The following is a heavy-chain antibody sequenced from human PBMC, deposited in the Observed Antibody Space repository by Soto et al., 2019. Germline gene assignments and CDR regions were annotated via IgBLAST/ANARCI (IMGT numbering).Heavy chain of an antibody. V-gene: IGHV1-8*01. CDR2: MNPNSGNT. J-gene: IGHJ4*02. CDR3: AGGNGRYFGWLAWYFDY. Sequence: QVQLVQPGAEVKKPGASVKVSCKASGYTFTSYDINWVRQATGQGLEWMGWMNPNSGNTGYAQKFKGRVTMTRKTSISTGYMELSSLRSEDTAVYYCAGGNGRYFGWLAWYFDYWGQGTLVTVSS. CDR1: GYTFTSYD. D-gene: IGHD3-9*01.